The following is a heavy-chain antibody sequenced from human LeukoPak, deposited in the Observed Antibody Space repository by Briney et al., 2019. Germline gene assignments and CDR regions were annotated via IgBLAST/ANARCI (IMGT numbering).Heavy chain of an antibody. D-gene: IGHD3-3*01. CDR2: ISGSGGNT. CDR3: ARDFALITVFGVALYGMDV. CDR1: GFTFSSFV. Sequence: TSAGSGFTFSSFVMSWVRQAPGKGLAWVSSISGSGGNTYYADSVKGRFTISRDNSKNTLYLQMNSLRAEDTAVYYCARDFALITVFGVALYGMDVWGQGTTVTVSS. J-gene: IGHJ6*02. V-gene: IGHV3-23*01.